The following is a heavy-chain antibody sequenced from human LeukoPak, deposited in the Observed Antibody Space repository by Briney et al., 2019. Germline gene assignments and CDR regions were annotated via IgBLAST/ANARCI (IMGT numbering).Heavy chain of an antibody. CDR1: GFTFNSYA. V-gene: IGHV3-23*01. Sequence: PGGSLRLSCAASGFTFNSYAMSWFRQAPGTGLEWVSTVGGSGSDTFYADSVKGRFTISRDNAKNSLFLQMNSLRVEDTALYYCAKDLGGSATTVWGQGTLVTVSS. CDR3: AKDLGGSATTV. D-gene: IGHD2-2*01. CDR2: VGGSGSDT. J-gene: IGHJ4*02.